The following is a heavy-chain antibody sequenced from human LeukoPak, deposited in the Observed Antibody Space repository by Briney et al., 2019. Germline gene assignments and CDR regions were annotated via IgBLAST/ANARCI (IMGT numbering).Heavy chain of an antibody. V-gene: IGHV4-59*06. Sequence: PSETLSLTCTVSGGSISSYYWSWIRQPAGTGLEWIAYMYYSGSTYYNPSLKSRVTMSADTSKNQLSLKLSSVTAADTAVYYCARPYYYDSRIDPWGQGILVTVSS. CDR2: MYYSGST. D-gene: IGHD3-22*01. J-gene: IGHJ5*02. CDR3: ARPYYYDSRIDP. CDR1: GGSISSYY.